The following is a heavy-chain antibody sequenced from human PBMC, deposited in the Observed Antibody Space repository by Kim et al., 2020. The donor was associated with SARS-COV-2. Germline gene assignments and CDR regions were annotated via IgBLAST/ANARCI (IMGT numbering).Heavy chain of an antibody. V-gene: IGHV4-31*02. D-gene: IGHD3-22*01. CDR3: ARGDSSGYYYY. CDR2: T. J-gene: IGHJ4*02. Sequence: TSNTPSLKSRVTISVDTSKNQFSLKLSSVTAADTAVYYCARGDSSGYYYYWGQGTLVTVSS.